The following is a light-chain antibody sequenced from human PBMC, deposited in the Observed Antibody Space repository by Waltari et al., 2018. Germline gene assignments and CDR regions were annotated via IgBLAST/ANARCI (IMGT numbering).Light chain of an antibody. V-gene: IGKV4-1*01. J-gene: IGKJ1*01. CDR2: WAS. Sequence: DIVMTQSPDSLAVSLGERATINCKFSQSILYSSNNKNYLAWYQQKPGQPPNLLIYWASTRESGVPDRFSGSGSGTDFTLTISSLQAEDVAVYYCQQYFSTPMTFGQGTKVEIK. CDR1: QSILYSSNNKNY. CDR3: QQYFSTPMT.